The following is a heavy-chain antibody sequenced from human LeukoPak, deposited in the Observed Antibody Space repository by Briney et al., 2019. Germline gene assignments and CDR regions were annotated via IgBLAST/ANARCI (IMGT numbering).Heavy chain of an antibody. Sequence: SETLSLTCTVSGYSISSGYYWGWIRQPSGKGLEWIGSIYHSGSTYYNPSLKSRVTISVDTSKNQFSLKLSSVTATDTAVYYCARGRAGRLSASNWFDPWGHGTLVTVSS. CDR1: GYSISSGYY. D-gene: IGHD6-19*01. CDR3: ARGRAGRLSASNWFDP. J-gene: IGHJ5*02. V-gene: IGHV4-38-2*02. CDR2: IYHSGST.